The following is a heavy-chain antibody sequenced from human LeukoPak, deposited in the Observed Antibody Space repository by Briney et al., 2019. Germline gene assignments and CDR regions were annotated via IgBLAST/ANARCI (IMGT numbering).Heavy chain of an antibody. CDR3: AKDNSYGNFDY. CDR1: GFSFSTYT. V-gene: IGHV3-23*01. CDR2: ISGSGGNT. Sequence: PGGSLRLSCAASGFSFSTYTMNWVRQAPGKGLEWVSAISGSGGNTYYADSVKGRFTVSRGNSNNTLYLQMNSLRAEDTAVYYCAKDNSYGNFDYWGQGTLVTVSS. D-gene: IGHD5-18*01. J-gene: IGHJ4*02.